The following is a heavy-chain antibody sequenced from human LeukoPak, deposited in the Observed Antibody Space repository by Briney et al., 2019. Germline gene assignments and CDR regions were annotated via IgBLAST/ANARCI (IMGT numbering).Heavy chain of an antibody. Sequence: SETPSLTCTVSGVSINSYYWSWIRQPPGKGLEWIGNIYSGTTNYNPSLRSRVTILLDTSKNQFSLRLSSVTVADTAIYYCARGQRWSDHWGQGTLVTVSS. CDR3: ARGQRWSDH. CDR2: IYSGTT. D-gene: IGHD4-23*01. V-gene: IGHV4-59*01. J-gene: IGHJ4*02. CDR1: GVSINSYY.